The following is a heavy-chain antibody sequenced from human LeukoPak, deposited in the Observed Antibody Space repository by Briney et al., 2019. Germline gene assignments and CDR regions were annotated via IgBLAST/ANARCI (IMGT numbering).Heavy chain of an antibody. CDR3: ASIVVVTAADPSDAFDI. V-gene: IGHV4-4*07. J-gene: IGHJ3*02. Sequence: SEPLSLTCTVSGGSIGSYYWSWIRQPAGKGLEWIGRIYTSGSTNYNPSLKSRVTMSVDTSKNQFSLKLSSVTAADTAVYYCASIVVVTAADPSDAFDIWGQGTMVTVSS. CDR2: IYTSGST. CDR1: GGSIGSYY. D-gene: IGHD2-21*02.